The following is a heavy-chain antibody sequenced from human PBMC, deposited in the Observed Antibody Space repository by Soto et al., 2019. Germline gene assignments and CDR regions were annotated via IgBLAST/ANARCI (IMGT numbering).Heavy chain of an antibody. CDR3: ATIANLDYYGMDV. Sequence: SETLSLTCTVSGGSISSGGYYWSWIRQHPGKGLEWIGYIYYSGSTYYNPSLKSRVTISVDTSKNQFSLKLSSVTAADTAVYYCATIANLDYYGMDVWGQGTTVTVSS. CDR1: GGSISSGGYY. V-gene: IGHV4-31*03. D-gene: IGHD3-3*02. CDR2: IYYSGST. J-gene: IGHJ6*02.